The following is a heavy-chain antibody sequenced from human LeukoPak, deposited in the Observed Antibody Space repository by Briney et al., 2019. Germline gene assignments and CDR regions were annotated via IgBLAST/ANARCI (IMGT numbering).Heavy chain of an antibody. CDR1: GFTFSSYA. CDR3: VKAPVVITAFDY. Sequence: GGSLRLSCAASGFTFSSYAMSWVRQAPGKGLEWVSAISGSGGSTYYADSVKGRFTISRDNSKNTLYLQMNSLRAEDTAVYYCVKAPVVITAFDYWGQGTLVTVSS. V-gene: IGHV3-23*01. D-gene: IGHD3-22*01. CDR2: ISGSGGST. J-gene: IGHJ4*02.